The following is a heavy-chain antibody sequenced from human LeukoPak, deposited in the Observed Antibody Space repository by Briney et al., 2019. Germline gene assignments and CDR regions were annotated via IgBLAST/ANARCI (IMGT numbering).Heavy chain of an antibody. CDR2: ISSSSSYI. Sequence: GGSLRLSCAASGFTFSSYSMNWVRQAPGKGLEWVSSISSSSSYIYYADSVKGRFTISRDNAKNSLYLQMNSLRAEDTAVYYCAKDLGLKVAAPNWGQGTLVTVSS. CDR3: AKDLGLKVAAPN. CDR1: GFTFSSYS. D-gene: IGHD6-6*01. J-gene: IGHJ4*02. V-gene: IGHV3-21*04.